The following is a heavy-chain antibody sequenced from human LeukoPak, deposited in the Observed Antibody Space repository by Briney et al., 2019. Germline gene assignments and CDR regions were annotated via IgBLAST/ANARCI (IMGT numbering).Heavy chain of an antibody. J-gene: IGHJ4*02. CDR2: IWYDGSKK. D-gene: IGHD5-24*01. CDR3: AGYREGYSFDY. Sequence: GGSLRLSCAASGFIFSSYGMHWVRQAPGKGLEWVAVIWYDGSKKYYADSVKGRFTISRDNSKNTLYLQMNSLRVEDTAVYYCAGYREGYSFDYWGQGTLVTVSS. V-gene: IGHV3-33*01. CDR1: GFIFSSYG.